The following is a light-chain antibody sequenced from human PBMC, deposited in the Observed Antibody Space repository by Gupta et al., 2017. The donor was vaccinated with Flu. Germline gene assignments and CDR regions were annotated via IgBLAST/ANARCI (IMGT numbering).Light chain of an antibody. CDR3: QQEDKLHPMFT. V-gene: IGKV1-33*01. CDR2: DAS. CDR1: QDIRQF. Sequence: SLSESVGDRVTITCQASQDIRQFLNWYQKKPGKAPKRLIYDASKLEKGVKSRFSGIGDGTGFTFTISRRQPEDIETYYCQQEDKLHPMFTFGHGTKVDIK. J-gene: IGKJ3*01.